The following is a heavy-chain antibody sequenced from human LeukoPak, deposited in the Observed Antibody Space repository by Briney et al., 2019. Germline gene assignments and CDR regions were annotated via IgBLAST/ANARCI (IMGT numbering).Heavy chain of an antibody. CDR2: IIPIFGTA. CDR3: ASQSYCGGDCYLSAFDI. V-gene: IGHV1-69*05. J-gene: IGHJ3*02. CDR1: GGTFSSYA. Sequence: EASVKVSCKASGGTFSSYAISWVRQAPGQGLEWMGRIIPIFGTANYAQKFQGRVTITTDESTSTAYMELSSLRSEDTAVYYCASQSYCGGDCYLSAFDIWGQGTMVTVSS. D-gene: IGHD2-21*01.